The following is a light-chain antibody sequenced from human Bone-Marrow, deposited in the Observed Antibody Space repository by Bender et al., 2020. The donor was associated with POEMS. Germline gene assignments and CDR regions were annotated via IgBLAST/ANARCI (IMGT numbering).Light chain of an antibody. CDR2: DVS. CDR3: SSSTASSTL. Sequence: QSALTQPASVSGAPGQSITVSCTGTSSDVGAYNYVSWYQQHPGKAPKLMIYDVSNRPSGVSNRFSGSKSGNTASLTISGLQAEDEADYYCSSSTASSTLFGTGTKVTVL. J-gene: IGLJ1*01. V-gene: IGLV2-14*03. CDR1: SSDVGAYNY.